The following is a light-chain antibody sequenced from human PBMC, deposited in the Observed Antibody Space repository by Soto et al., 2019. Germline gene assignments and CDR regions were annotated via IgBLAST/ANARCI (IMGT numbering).Light chain of an antibody. Sequence: DIQLTQSPTSLSASVGDRVTITCRASQSISSYLSWHQQKPGKAPNLLIYDASSLQSGVPSRFSGSGSGTDFTLTISNLQPEDFATYFCQQSYSTPLTFGGGTKVDIK. V-gene: IGKV1-39*01. J-gene: IGKJ4*01. CDR2: DAS. CDR3: QQSYSTPLT. CDR1: QSISSY.